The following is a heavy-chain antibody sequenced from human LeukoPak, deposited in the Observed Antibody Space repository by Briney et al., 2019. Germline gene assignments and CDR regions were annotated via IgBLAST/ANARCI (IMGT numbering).Heavy chain of an antibody. CDR1: GYIFSRYS. J-gene: IGHJ4*02. V-gene: IGHV3-48*01. Sequence: GRSLRLSCTASGYIFSRYSMNWVRQAPGRGLEWVAYIAYTGTIHYADSVRGRFVISRDNAKNSLYLQMNSLRADDTAVYYCARDPHSLDYWGQGTRVTVSS. CDR3: ARDPHSLDY. CDR2: IAYTGTI.